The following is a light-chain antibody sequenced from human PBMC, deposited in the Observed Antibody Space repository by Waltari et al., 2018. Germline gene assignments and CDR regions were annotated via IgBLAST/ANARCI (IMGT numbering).Light chain of an antibody. CDR2: DAS. CDR3: QKYVSLPAT. J-gene: IGKJ1*01. CDR1: QSVSRS. Sequence: EIVLTQSPGHLSLSPGERATLSCRASQSVSRSLAWYQQKPGQAPRLLIYDASTRATGIPDRFSGSGSGTDFSLTISRLEPEDFAVYYCQKYVSLPATFGQGTKVEIK. V-gene: IGKV3-20*01.